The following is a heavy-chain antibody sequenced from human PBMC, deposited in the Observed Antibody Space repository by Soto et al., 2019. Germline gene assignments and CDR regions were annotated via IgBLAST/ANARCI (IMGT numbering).Heavy chain of an antibody. CDR1: GYTFTGYY. CDR2: INPNSGGT. J-gene: IGHJ6*02. V-gene: IGHV1-2*04. D-gene: IGHD5-18*01. CDR3: AISRGQRYVRTHRYSYGYRDYYYGMDV. Sequence: GASVKVSCKASGYTFTGYYMHWVRQAPGQGLEWMGWINPNSGGTNYAQKFQGWVTMTRDTSISTAYMELSRLRSDDTAVYYCAISRGQRYVRTHRYSYGYRDYYYGMDVWRQGTTVTVSS.